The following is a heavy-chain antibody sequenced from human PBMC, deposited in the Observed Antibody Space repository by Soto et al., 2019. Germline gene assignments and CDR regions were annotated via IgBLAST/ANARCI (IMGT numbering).Heavy chain of an antibody. CDR2: ISYDGSNK. CDR3: AKDPHVWFGELWDYYYYGMDV. V-gene: IGHV3-30*18. J-gene: IGHJ6*02. CDR1: GFTFSTYG. D-gene: IGHD3-10*01. Sequence: GGSLRLSCAASGFTFSTYGMHWVRQAPGKGLEWVAVISYDGSNKYYADSVKGRFTISRDNSKNTLYLQMNSLRAEDTAVYYCAKDPHVWFGELWDYYYYGMDVWGQGTTVTVSS.